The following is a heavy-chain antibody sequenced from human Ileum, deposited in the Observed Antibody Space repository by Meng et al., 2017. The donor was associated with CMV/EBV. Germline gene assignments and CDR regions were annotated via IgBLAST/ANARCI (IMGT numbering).Heavy chain of an antibody. CDR2: NTHSGRA. J-gene: IGHJ4*02. D-gene: IGHD3-10*01. CDR1: GGSFTDYY. Sequence: GRLRQWGAGLLKPSETLSLTCAVFGGSFTDYYWTWFRQSPGKGLEWIGENTHSGRAYYSSSLTGRATISVDMSKYQFSLKLPSVTAADTAIYYCARGLASGWPDYWGQGTLVT. CDR3: ARGLASGWPDY. V-gene: IGHV4-34*01.